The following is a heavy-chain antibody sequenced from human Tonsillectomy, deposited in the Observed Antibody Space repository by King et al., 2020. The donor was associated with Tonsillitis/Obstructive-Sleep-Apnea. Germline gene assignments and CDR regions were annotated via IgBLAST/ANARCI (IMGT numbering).Heavy chain of an antibody. D-gene: IGHD3-3*01. J-gene: IGHJ6*03. V-gene: IGHV3-53*01. Sequence: VQLVESGGGLIQPGGSLRLSCAASGFTVNNNHMSWVRQAPGKGLEWVSFSFSGGSTYYADSVKGRFTISRDNSMNTLYLEMNSLRAEDTAVYYCTLYDFWSGYHYYYMDVWGKGTTVTVSS. CDR3: TLYDFWSGYHYYYMDV. CDR2: SFSGGST. CDR1: GFTVNNNH.